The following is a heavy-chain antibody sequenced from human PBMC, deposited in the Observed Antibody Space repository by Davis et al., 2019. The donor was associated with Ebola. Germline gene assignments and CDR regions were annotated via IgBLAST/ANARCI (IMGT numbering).Heavy chain of an antibody. CDR2: MNPNSGNT. D-gene: IGHD3-16*01. CDR1: GYSFTSYD. V-gene: IGHV1-8*01. Sequence: ASVTVSCKASGYSFTSYDINWVRQATRQGLACVGWMNPNSGNTGYAQKFQGRVTMTRNTSISTAYMELSSLRSEDTAVYYCASGLWGARGMDVWGKGTTVTVSS. CDR3: ASGLWGARGMDV. J-gene: IGHJ6*04.